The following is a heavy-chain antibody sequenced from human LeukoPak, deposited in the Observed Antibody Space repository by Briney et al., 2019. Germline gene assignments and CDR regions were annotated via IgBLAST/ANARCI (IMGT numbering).Heavy chain of an antibody. V-gene: IGHV3-20*04. CDR3: AREDSRLDY. CDR2: ITWNGGST. CDR1: GFTFYDYG. D-gene: IGHD2-21*01. Sequence: GGSLRLSCAASGFTFYDYGMSWVRQAPGKGLEWVSGITWNGGSTVYADSVQGRFTISRDNAKNSLYLQMNSLRAEDTALYYCAREDSRLDYWGQGTLVTVSS. J-gene: IGHJ4*02.